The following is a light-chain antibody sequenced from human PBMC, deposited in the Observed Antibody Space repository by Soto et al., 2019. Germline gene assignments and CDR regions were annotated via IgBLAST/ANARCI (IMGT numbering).Light chain of an antibody. V-gene: IGKV1-16*02. J-gene: IGKJ4*01. Sequence: DLQMTQSPSSLSASVGDSVTITCRASQGIRNNLAWLQQKPGKAPKSLIYGVSTLQSGVPSKFSGSGSGTVFTLTISSLQPEDFATYYCQQYDVYPLTFGGRTKVEIK. CDR1: QGIRNN. CDR2: GVS. CDR3: QQYDVYPLT.